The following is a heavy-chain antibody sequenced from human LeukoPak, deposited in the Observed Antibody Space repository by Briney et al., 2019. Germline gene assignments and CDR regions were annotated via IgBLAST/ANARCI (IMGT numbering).Heavy chain of an antibody. J-gene: IGHJ4*02. V-gene: IGHV1-24*01. D-gene: IGHD2-2*01. CDR3: ATDLVVPAAPFPTGY. CDR2: FDPEDGET. CDR1: GYTLTELS. Sequence: GASVKVSCKVSGYTLTELSMHWVRQAPGKGLEWMGGFDPEDGETIYAQKFQGRVTMTEDTSADTAYMELSSLRSEDTAVYYCATDLVVPAAPFPTGYWGQGTLVTVSS.